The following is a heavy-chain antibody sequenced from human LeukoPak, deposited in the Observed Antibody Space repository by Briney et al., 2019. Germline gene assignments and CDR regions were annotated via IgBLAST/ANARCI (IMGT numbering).Heavy chain of an antibody. CDR1: GDSTSNFY. CDR2: IYYSGST. CDR3: ARHHGDYYYGMDV. V-gene: IGHV4-59*08. J-gene: IGHJ6*02. Sequence: SETLSLTCTVSGDSTSNFYWNWIRQSPGKGLEWIGYIYYSGSTNYNPSLKSRVTISVDTSKNQFSLRLSSVTAADTAVYYCARHHGDYYYGMDVWGQGTTVTVSS. D-gene: IGHD4-17*01.